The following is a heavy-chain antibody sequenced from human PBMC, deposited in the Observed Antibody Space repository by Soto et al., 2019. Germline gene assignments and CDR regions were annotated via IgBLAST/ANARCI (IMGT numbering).Heavy chain of an antibody. V-gene: IGHV3-33*01. CDR3: ARDGPYSSSWYGRMDV. Sequence: GGSLILSCAASGFTFSSYGMHWVRQAPGKGLEWVAVIWYDGSNKYYADSVKGRFTISRDNSKNTLYLQMNSLRAEDTAVYYCARDGPYSSSWYGRMDVWGQGTTVTVSS. CDR1: GFTFSSYG. CDR2: IWYDGSNK. J-gene: IGHJ6*02. D-gene: IGHD6-13*01.